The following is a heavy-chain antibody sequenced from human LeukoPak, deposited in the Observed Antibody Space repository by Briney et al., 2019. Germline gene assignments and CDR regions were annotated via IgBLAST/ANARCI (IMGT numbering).Heavy chain of an antibody. CDR2: ISGSGTAK. J-gene: IGHJ4*02. Sequence: QSGGSLRLSCAASGFTFSSYAMSWVRQAPGKGLQWVSIISGSGTAKYNADSVKGRFTIARGNSKNTLYLQMNSLRAEDTAVYYCAKSSSDPLGDYWGQGTLVTVSS. V-gene: IGHV3-23*01. CDR3: AKSSSDPLGDY. CDR1: GFTFSSYA. D-gene: IGHD6-6*01.